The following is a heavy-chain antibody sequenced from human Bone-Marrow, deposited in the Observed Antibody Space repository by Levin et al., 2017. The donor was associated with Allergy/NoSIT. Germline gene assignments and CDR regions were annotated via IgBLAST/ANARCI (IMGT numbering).Heavy chain of an antibody. Sequence: QAGGSLRLSCAASGFTFSSYWMSWVRQAPGKGLEWVANIKQDGSEKYYVDSVKGRFTISRDNAKNSLYLQMNSLRAEDTAVYYCARAIAAMVKVVGGGCDPWGQGTLVTVSS. D-gene: IGHD5-18*01. J-gene: IGHJ5*02. CDR3: ARAIAAMVKVVGGGCDP. V-gene: IGHV3-7*01. CDR2: IKQDGSEK. CDR1: GFTFSSYW.